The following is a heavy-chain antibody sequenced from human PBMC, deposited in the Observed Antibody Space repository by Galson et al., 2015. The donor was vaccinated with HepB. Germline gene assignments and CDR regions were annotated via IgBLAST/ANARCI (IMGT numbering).Heavy chain of an antibody. CDR2: ISSSSSYI. CDR1: GFIFSSYN. Sequence: SLRLSCAASGFIFSSYNMNWVRQAPGKGLEWVSSISSSSSYIYYADSVKGRFTISRDNAKNSLYLQMNSLRAEDTAVYYCARDGPYDYGDYTEYFQHWGQGTLVTVSS. J-gene: IGHJ1*01. V-gene: IGHV3-21*01. CDR3: ARDGPYDYGDYTEYFQH. D-gene: IGHD4-17*01.